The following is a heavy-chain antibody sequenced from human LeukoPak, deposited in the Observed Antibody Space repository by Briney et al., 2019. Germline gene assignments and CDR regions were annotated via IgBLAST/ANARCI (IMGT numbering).Heavy chain of an antibody. D-gene: IGHD2-15*01. J-gene: IGHJ3*02. V-gene: IGHV6-1*01. Sequence: SQTLSLTCALSGDSFSRNSAAWNWIRQSPSRGLEWLARAIYRSKLYYDYAISVKSRMSINTDSSRNQFTLQLNSVTPEDTAVYYCVGCSGGSCHSGAFEIWGQGTMVTVSS. CDR3: VGCSGGSCHSGAFEI. CDR1: GDSFSRNSAA. CDR2: AIYRSKLYY.